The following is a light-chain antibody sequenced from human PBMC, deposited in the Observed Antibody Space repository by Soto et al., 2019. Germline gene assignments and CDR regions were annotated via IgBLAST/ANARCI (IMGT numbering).Light chain of an antibody. CDR2: SNN. V-gene: IGLV1-44*01. CDR3: AAWDDSLNGPYV. J-gene: IGLJ1*01. CDR1: SSNIGSNT. Sequence: QSVLTQPPSASVTPGQRVTISCSGSSSNIGSNTVNWYQQLPGTAPKLLIYSNNQRPSGVPDRLSGSKSGTSASLAISGLQSEDEADYYCAAWDDSLNGPYVFGTGTKVTVL.